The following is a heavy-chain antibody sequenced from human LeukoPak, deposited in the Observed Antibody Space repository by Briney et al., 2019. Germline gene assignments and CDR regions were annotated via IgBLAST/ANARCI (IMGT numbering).Heavy chain of an antibody. CDR3: ARVAVDDSSGYYDY. D-gene: IGHD3-22*01. CDR1: GYTFTGYY. J-gene: IGHJ4*02. CDR2: INPNSGGT. Sequence: ASVTVSCKASGYTFTGYYMHWVRQAPGQGLEWMGWINPNSGGTNYAQKFQGRVTMTRDTSISTAYMELSRLRSDDTAVYYCARVAVDDSSGYYDYWGQGTLVTVSS. V-gene: IGHV1-2*02.